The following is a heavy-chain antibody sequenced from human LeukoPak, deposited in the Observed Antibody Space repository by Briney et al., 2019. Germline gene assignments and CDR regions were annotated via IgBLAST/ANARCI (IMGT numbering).Heavy chain of an antibody. CDR2: IIPIFGTA. D-gene: IGHD2-2*01. CDR1: GGTFSSYA. V-gene: IGHV1-69*05. Sequence: ASVKVSCKASGGTFSSYAISWVRQAPGQGLEWMGGIIPIFGTANYAQKFQGRVTITTDESTSTAYMELRSLRSEDTAVYYCARGGGGGVPAANIYGGYYYYMDVWGKGTTVTVSS. CDR3: ARGGGGGVPAANIYGGYYYYMDV. J-gene: IGHJ6*03.